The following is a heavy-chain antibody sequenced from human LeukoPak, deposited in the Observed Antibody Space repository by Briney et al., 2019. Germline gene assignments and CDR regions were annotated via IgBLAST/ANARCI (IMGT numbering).Heavy chain of an antibody. V-gene: IGHV4-4*02. CDR3: ATSSSQKGSTDY. CDR2: IYHSGST. D-gene: IGHD6-6*01. CDR1: GGSISSSNW. Sequence: PSETLSLTCAVSGGSISSSNWWSWVRQPPGKGLEWIGEIYHSGSTNYNPSLKSRVTISVDKSKNQFSLKLSSVTAADTAVYYCATSSSQKGSTDYWGQGTLVTVSS. J-gene: IGHJ4*02.